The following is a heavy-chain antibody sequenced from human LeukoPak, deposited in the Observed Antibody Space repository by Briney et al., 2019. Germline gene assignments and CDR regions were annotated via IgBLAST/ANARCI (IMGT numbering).Heavy chain of an antibody. J-gene: IGHJ4*02. CDR3: AKDPTMIVVVIPDY. CDR1: GFTFSSYA. V-gene: IGHV3-23*01. Sequence: PGGSLRLSCAASGFTFSSYAMSGVRQAPGKGLEWVSAISGSGGSTYYADSVKGRFTISRDNSKNTLYLQMNSLRAEDTAVYYCAKDPTMIVVVIPDYWGQGTLVTVSS. CDR2: ISGSGGST. D-gene: IGHD3-22*01.